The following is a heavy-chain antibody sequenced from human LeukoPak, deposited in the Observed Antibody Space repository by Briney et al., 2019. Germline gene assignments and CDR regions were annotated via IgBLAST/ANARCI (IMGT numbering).Heavy chain of an antibody. Sequence: SETLSLTCSVSAGSISSYYWSWIRQPAGKGLEWIGRIYSSGSTNYNPSLKSRVTMSVDASKNHFSLKLTSVTAADTAIYYCARQAYDTGYDAFDIWGQGTMVTVSS. J-gene: IGHJ3*02. CDR3: ARQAYDTGYDAFDI. D-gene: IGHD3-22*01. CDR2: IYSSGST. CDR1: AGSISSYY. V-gene: IGHV4-4*07.